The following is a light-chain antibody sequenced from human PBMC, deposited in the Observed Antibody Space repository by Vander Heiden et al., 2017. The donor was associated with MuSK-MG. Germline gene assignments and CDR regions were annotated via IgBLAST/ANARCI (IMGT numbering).Light chain of an antibody. CDR1: QSVSIY. CDR3: HQRRDWPNT. CDR2: DAS. Sequence: EIVLTQSPATLSLSPGERATLSCRASQSVSIYLAWYQQKPGQAPRLLIYDASNRATGIPARCSGSGSGTDFTLTISSLEPEDFAIYYCHQRRDWPNTFGQGTRMEIK. V-gene: IGKV3-11*01. J-gene: IGKJ5*01.